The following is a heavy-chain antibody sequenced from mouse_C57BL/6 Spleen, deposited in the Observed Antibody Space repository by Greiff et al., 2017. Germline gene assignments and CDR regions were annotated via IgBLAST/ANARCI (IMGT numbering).Heavy chain of an antibody. V-gene: IGHV1-85*01. J-gene: IGHJ1*03. Sequence: VQLQQSGPELVKPGASVKLSCKASGYTFTSYDINWVKQRPGQGLEWIGWIYPRDGSTKYNEKFKGKATLTVDTSSSTAYMELHSLTSEDSAVYFCARNYYYGSSYWYFDVWGTGATVTVSS. CDR3: ARNYYYGSSYWYFDV. CDR1: GYTFTSYD. CDR2: IYPRDGST. D-gene: IGHD1-1*01.